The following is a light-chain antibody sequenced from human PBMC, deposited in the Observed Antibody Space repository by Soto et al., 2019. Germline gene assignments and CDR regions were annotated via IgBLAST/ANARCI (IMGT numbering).Light chain of an antibody. J-gene: IGKJ1*01. CDR3: MQGTHWPRT. CDR1: ESLVATDGITY. CDR2: KVS. Sequence: DVVMTQSTVSLPVTLGQPASISCRSSESLVATDGITYLNWFHQRPGQSPRRLIYKVSDRDSGVPDRFRGSGSGTDFTLRISRVEAEDVGIYYCMQGTHWPRTFGQGTKADI. V-gene: IGKV2-30*01.